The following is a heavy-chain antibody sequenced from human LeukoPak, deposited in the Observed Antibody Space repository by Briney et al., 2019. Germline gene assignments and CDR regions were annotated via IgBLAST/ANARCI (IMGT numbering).Heavy chain of an antibody. V-gene: IGHV5-51*01. CDR2: IYPGDSDA. CDR1: GYSFTGYW. CDR3: ARIRYPVVVPAAITGAFDI. J-gene: IGHJ3*02. D-gene: IGHD2-2*01. Sequence: GESLKISCKGSGYSFTGYWIGWVRQMPGKGLEWMGIIYPGDSDARYSPPFRGQVTISADKSISTAYLQWSSLKASDTAMYYCARIRYPVVVPAAITGAFDIWGQGTMVTVSS.